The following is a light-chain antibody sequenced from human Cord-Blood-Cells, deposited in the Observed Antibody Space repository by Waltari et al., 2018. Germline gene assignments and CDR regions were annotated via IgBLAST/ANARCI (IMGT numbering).Light chain of an antibody. CDR1: QRVSSY. CDR2: DAS. Sequence: DIVLTQSPAALSWSPGERATLSCRASQRVSSYLAWYQQKPGQAPRLLIYDASNRSPGIPARLSGSGSGPDFTLPISSLEPEDFAVYYCQQRSNWPTFGGGTKVEIK. J-gene: IGKJ4*01. V-gene: IGKV3-11*01. CDR3: QQRSNWPT.